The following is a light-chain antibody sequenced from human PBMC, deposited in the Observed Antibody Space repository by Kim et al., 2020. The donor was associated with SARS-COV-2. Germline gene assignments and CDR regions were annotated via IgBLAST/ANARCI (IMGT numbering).Light chain of an antibody. J-gene: IGKJ1*01. Sequence: IKMTQSPSSLSASVGDRVTITCRASQTINSYSKWYQQKPVEATKLLIDGSSTLQSGVPSRFSGSRSGTDFTLIISSLQHDYVATYGCQHSFCTPWTFGQGTKVDIK. V-gene: IGKV1-39*01. CDR1: QTINSY. CDR2: GSS. CDR3: QHSFCTPWT.